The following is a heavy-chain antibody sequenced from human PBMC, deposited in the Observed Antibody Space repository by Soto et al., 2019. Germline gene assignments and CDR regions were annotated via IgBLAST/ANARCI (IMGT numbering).Heavy chain of an antibody. Sequence: QVQLVQSGAEVKKPGSSVKVSCKASGGTFSSYAISWVRQAPGQGLEWMGGIIPIFGTANYAQKFQGRVTITADESTSTAYMELGSLRSEDTAVYYCARVIRLGEFSLLNWFDPWGQGTLVTVSS. V-gene: IGHV1-69*12. CDR1: GGTFSSYA. D-gene: IGHD3-16*02. CDR2: IIPIFGTA. J-gene: IGHJ5*02. CDR3: ARVIRLGEFSLLNWFDP.